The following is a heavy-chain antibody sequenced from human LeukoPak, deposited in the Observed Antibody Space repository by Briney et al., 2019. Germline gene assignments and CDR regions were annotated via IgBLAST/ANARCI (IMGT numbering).Heavy chain of an antibody. CDR2: ISYHGSNK. V-gene: IGHV3-30*04. CDR1: GFTFSNYA. J-gene: IGHJ4*02. CDR3: ARSPERLGQGYLDS. Sequence: GRSLRLSCAASGFTFSNYAMHWVRQAPGKGLEWLTLISYHGSNKEYTDSVKGRFTISRDNSKNTLFLPMNSLRTEDTAIYFCARSPERLGQGYLDSWGQGTLVTVSS. D-gene: IGHD3/OR15-3a*01.